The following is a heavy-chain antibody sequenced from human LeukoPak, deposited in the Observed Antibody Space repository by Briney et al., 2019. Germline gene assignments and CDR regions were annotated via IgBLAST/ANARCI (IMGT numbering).Heavy chain of an antibody. CDR2: INPNSGGT. CDR1: GYTFTGYY. Sequence: GATVKVSCKASGYTFTGYYMHWVRQAPGQGLEWMGRINPNSGGTNYAQKFQGRVTVTRDTSISTAYMELSRLRSDDTAVYYCARARSGYPPSLWGQGTLVTVSS. CDR3: ARARSGYPPSL. D-gene: IGHD3-3*01. J-gene: IGHJ4*02. V-gene: IGHV1-2*06.